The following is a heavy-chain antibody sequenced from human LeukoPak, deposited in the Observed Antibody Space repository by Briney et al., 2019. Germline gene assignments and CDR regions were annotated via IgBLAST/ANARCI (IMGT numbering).Heavy chain of an antibody. CDR3: AKIPNSGSYTIFDY. Sequence: GGSLRLSCAASGFTFDDYAMHWVRQAPGKGLEWVSGISWNSGSIGYADSVKGRFTISRDNSKNTLYLQMNSLRAEDTAVYYCAKIPNSGSYTIFDYWGQGTLVTVSS. D-gene: IGHD1-26*01. J-gene: IGHJ4*02. CDR2: ISWNSGSI. V-gene: IGHV3-9*01. CDR1: GFTFDDYA.